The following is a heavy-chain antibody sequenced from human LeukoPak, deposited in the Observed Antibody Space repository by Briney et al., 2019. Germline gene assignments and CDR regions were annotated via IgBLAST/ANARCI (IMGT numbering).Heavy chain of an antibody. CDR3: ARGVDYYGV. CDR1: GGSFSGYY. V-gene: IGHV4-34*01. CDR2: INHSGST. D-gene: IGHD3-10*01. Sequence: SETLSLTCAVYGGSFSGYYWSWIRQPPGKGLEWIGEINHSGSTNYNPSLKSRVTISVDTSKNQFSLKLSFVTAADTAVYYCARGVDYYGVWGQGTLVTDSS. J-gene: IGHJ4*02.